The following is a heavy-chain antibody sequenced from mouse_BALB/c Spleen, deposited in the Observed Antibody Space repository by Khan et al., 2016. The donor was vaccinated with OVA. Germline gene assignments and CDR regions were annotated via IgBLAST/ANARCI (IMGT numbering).Heavy chain of an antibody. D-gene: IGHD2-1*01. CDR3: ARGGNRVRYALDY. J-gene: IGHJ4*01. CDR1: GYTFTDYV. CDR2: IYPGNSNT. V-gene: IGHV1-81*01. Sequence: QVQLQQSGPELVKPGASVKMSCKASGYTFTDYVIGWVRQRTGQGLEWIGEIYPGNSNTYYSEKFKGKATLTADKSSNTAYMDLSGLTSEDAAVYFCARGGNRVRYALDYWGQGASVTVSS.